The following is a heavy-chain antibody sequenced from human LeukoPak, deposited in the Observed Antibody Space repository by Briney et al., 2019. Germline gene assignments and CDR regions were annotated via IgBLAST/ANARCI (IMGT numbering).Heavy chain of an antibody. CDR1: GFTFSSYA. CDR2: ISGSGGST. V-gene: IGHV3-23*01. D-gene: IGHD1-26*01. Sequence: GGSLRLSCAASGFTFSSYAMSSVRQAPGKGREWVSAISGSGGSTYYADSVKGRFTISRDNSKNTLYLQMNSLRAEDTAVYYCAKGSPYSGSYYGFDYWGLGTLVTVSS. J-gene: IGHJ4*02. CDR3: AKGSPYSGSYYGFDY.